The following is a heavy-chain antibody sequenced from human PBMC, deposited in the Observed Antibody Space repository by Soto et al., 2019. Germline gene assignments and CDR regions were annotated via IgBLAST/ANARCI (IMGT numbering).Heavy chain of an antibody. V-gene: IGHV4-59*01. CDR3: ARAGAAAGTIYYYGMDV. CDR2: IYYSGST. CDR1: GGSISSYY. Sequence: SETLSLTCTVSGGSISSYYWSWIRQPPGKGLKWIGYIYYSGSTNYNPSLKSRVTISVDTSKNQFSLKLSSVTAADTAVYYCARAGAAAGTIYYYGMDVWGQGTTVTVSS. J-gene: IGHJ6*02. D-gene: IGHD6-13*01.